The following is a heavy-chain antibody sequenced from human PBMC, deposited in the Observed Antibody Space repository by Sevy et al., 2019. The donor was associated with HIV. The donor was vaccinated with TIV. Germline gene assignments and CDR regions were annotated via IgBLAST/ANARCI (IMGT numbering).Heavy chain of an antibody. D-gene: IGHD6-19*01. Sequence: GGSLRLSCKGSGYSFTSYWIGWVRQMPGKGLEWMGIIYPGDSDTRYSPSFQGQVTISADKSISTAYLQWSSLKASDTARYYCARHRAVGSGGAFDIWGQGTMVTVSS. J-gene: IGHJ3*02. CDR2: IYPGDSDT. CDR1: GYSFTSYW. V-gene: IGHV5-51*01. CDR3: ARHRAVGSGGAFDI.